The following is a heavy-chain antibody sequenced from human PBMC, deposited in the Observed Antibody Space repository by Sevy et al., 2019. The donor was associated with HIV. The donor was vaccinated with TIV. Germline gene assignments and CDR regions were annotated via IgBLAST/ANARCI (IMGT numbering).Heavy chain of an antibody. V-gene: IGHV3-7*01. D-gene: IGHD3-22*01. Sequence: GGSLRLSCAASGFTFSNSGMHWVRQSPGKGLEWVANIKQDMSEKYYADSVKGRFTISRDNARNSLYLQMESLRAEDTAVYYCARAQQVTMLVVIGGLYFDFWGQGTLVTVSS. CDR3: ARAQQVTMLVVIGGLYFDF. CDR2: IKQDMSEK. CDR1: GFTFSNSG. J-gene: IGHJ4*02.